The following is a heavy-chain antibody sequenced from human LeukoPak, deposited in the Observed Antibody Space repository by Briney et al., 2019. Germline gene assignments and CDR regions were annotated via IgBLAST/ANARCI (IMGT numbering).Heavy chain of an antibody. J-gene: IGHJ6*03. CDR3: AKMAGMTTQVYYMGV. V-gene: IGHV3-23*01. CDR1: GFTFSSYA. Sequence: TGGSLRLSCAASGFTFSSYAMSWARQAPGKGLEWVSALYGSGETTYYADSVKGRFTVSRDNSKNTLYLQMDGLRAEDTAVYYCAKMAGMTTQVYYMGVWGTGATVTVSS. D-gene: IGHD1-1*01. CDR2: LYGSGETT.